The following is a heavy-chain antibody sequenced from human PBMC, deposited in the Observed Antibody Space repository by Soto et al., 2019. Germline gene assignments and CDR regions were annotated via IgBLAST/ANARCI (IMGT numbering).Heavy chain of an antibody. CDR3: ARGGDSSAPRDWFDP. D-gene: IGHD6-19*01. CDR2: INHSGST. J-gene: IGHJ5*02. V-gene: IGHV4-34*01. Sequence: SETLSLTCAVYGGSFSGYYWSWIRQPPGKGLEWIGEINHSGSTNYNPSLKTRVTISVDTSKNQFSLKLSSVTAADTAVYYCARGGDSSAPRDWFDPWGQGTLVTVSS. CDR1: GGSFSGYY.